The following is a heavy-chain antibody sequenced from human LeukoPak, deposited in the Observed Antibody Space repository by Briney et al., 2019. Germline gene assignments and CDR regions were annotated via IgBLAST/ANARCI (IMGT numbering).Heavy chain of an antibody. CDR3: ARQSYGDYSGWFDP. CDR1: GYTFTSYG. D-gene: IGHD4-17*01. CDR2: ISAYNGNT. V-gene: IGHV1-18*01. Sequence: ASVKVSFKASGYTFTSYGISWVRQAPGQGLEWMGWISAYNGNTNYAQKLQGRVTMTTDTSTSTAYMELRSLRSDDTAVYYCARQSYGDYSGWFDPWGQGTLVTVSS. J-gene: IGHJ5*02.